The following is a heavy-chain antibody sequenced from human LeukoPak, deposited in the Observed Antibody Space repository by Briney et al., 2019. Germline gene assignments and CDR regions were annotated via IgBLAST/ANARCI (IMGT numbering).Heavy chain of an antibody. Sequence: ASVKVSCTASGYTFTSYAMHWVRQAPGQRLEWMGWINAGNGNTKYSQKFQGRVTITRDTSASTAYMELSSLRSEDTAVYYCASARGLRGGYNFEDYWGQGTLVTVSS. CDR1: GYTFTSYA. J-gene: IGHJ4*02. CDR3: ASARGLRGGYNFEDY. CDR2: INAGNGNT. V-gene: IGHV1-3*01. D-gene: IGHD5-24*01.